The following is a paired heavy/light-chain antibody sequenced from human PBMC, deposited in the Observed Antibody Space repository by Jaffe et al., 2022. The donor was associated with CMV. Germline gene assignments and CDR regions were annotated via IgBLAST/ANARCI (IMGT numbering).Light chain of an antibody. CDR1: QSVSDW. J-gene: IGKJ2*01. CDR3: QQSNSYYT. V-gene: IGKV1-5*03. Sequence: DIQMTQSPSTLSASVGDRVTITCRASQSVSDWLAWYQQKPGKAPKLLIYKASTLENGVPSRFSGSGSGTTFSLTISSLQPDDCATYYCQQSNSYYTFGQGTKLEIK. CDR2: KAS.
Heavy chain of an antibody. V-gene: IGHV4-31*03. CDR3: ARGGVAYSNTWRDHVPFDH. CDR1: GGSISSGAYY. J-gene: IGHJ4*02. Sequence: QVQLQESGPGLVEPSQTLSLICTVSGGSISSGAYYWNWIRQHPGKGLEWIGYISYTGNTYYNPSLKSRLTISLDMSKNQFSLSLSSVTAADTAMYYCARGGVAYSNTWRDHVPFDHWGQGTLVTVSS. D-gene: IGHD6-13*01. CDR2: ISYTGNT.